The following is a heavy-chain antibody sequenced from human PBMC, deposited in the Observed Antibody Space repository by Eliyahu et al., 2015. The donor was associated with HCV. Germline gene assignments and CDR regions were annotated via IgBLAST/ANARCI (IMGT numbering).Heavy chain of an antibody. Sequence: QVQLVESGGGVVQPGRSLRLSCAASGFTFSSYGMHWVRQAPGKGLEGGGGIWDDGSNKYYADSVKGRFTISRDNSKNTLYLQMNSLRAEDTAVYYCARDLWFRGSYYSNYYYYGMDVWGQGTTVTVSS. V-gene: IGHV3-33*01. CDR3: ARDLWFRGSYYSNYYYYGMDV. J-gene: IGHJ6*02. D-gene: IGHD1-26*01. CDR1: GFTFSSYG. CDR2: IWDDGSNK.